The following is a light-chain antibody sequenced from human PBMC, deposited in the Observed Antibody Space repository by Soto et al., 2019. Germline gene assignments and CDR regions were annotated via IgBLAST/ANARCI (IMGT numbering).Light chain of an antibody. V-gene: IGKV3-15*01. CDR2: GAS. J-gene: IGKJ5*01. Sequence: EIVMTQSPATLSVSPGERATLSCRASQSVSSNLAWYQQKPGQAPRLLIYGASTRATGIPARFSGSGSGTEFTLTISNLQSEDSAVYYCQQYHHWPPITFGQGTRLEN. CDR1: QSVSSN. CDR3: QQYHHWPPIT.